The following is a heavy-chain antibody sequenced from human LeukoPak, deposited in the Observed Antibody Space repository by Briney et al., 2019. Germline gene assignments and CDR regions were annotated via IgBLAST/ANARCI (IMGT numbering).Heavy chain of an antibody. CDR1: GFTFSSYA. D-gene: IGHD2-15*01. J-gene: IGHJ6*02. CDR2: ISGSGGST. Sequence: GGSLRLSCAASGFTFSSYAMSWVRQAPGKGLEGVSAISGSGGSTYYADSVKGRFTISRDNSKNTLYLQMNSLRAEDTAVYYCAKARVAYYYYGMDVWGQGTTVTVSS. CDR3: AKARVAYYYYGMDV. V-gene: IGHV3-23*01.